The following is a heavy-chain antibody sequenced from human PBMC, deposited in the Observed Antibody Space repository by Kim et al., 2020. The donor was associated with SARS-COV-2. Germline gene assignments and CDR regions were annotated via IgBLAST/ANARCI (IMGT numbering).Heavy chain of an antibody. Sequence: GGSLRLSCAASGFTFSSYAMSWVRQAPGKGLEWVSAISGSGGSTYYADSVKGRFTISRDNSKNTLYLQMNSLRAEDTAVYYCAKDLSGYSSSWKELDVWGQGTTVTVSS. CDR2: ISGSGGST. CDR3: AKDLSGYSSSWKELDV. CDR1: GFTFSSYA. J-gene: IGHJ6*02. V-gene: IGHV3-23*01. D-gene: IGHD6-13*01.